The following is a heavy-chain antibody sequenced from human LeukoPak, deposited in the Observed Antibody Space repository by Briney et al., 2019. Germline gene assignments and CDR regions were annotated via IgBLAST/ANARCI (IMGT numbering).Heavy chain of an antibody. Sequence: GGSLRVSCAASGLTFSSNAMHWVRQAPGKGLEYVSGISSDGARTHYANSVKGRFTISRDNAKNTIDLQMGSLRPEDTAVYYCARKGYGVNYFDYWGQGTLVTVSS. J-gene: IGHJ4*02. CDR1: GLTFSSNA. V-gene: IGHV3-64*01. CDR3: ARKGYGVNYFDY. D-gene: IGHD2-8*01. CDR2: ISSDGART.